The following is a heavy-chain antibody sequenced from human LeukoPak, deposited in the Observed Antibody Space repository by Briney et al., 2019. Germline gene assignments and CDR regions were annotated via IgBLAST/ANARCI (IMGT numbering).Heavy chain of an antibody. V-gene: IGHV3-23*01. CDR2: ISGSGGRT. CDR1: GFTFSSYT. Sequence: PGGSLRLSCAASGFTFSSYTMSWVRQAPGKGLEWVSGISGSGGRTFYADSVKGRFTISRDNSKNTLFLQMNSLKAEDTAVYYCARDRVVTAVGSRYGMDVWGQGTTVTVSS. CDR3: ARDRVVTAVGSRYGMDV. J-gene: IGHJ6*02. D-gene: IGHD4-23*01.